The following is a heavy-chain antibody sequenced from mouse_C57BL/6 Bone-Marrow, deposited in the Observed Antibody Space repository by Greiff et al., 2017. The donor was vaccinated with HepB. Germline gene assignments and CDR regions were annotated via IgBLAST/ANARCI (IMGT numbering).Heavy chain of an antibody. CDR1: GYSITSGYY. Sequence: EVKLMESGPGLVKPSQSLSLTCSVTGYSITSGYYWNWIRQFPGNKLEWMGYISYDGSNNYNPSLKNRISITRDTSKNQFFLKLNSMTTEDTATYYCARGLLTYFDVWGTGTTVTVSS. CDR2: ISYDGSN. V-gene: IGHV3-6*01. D-gene: IGHD2-3*01. CDR3: ARGLLTYFDV. J-gene: IGHJ1*03.